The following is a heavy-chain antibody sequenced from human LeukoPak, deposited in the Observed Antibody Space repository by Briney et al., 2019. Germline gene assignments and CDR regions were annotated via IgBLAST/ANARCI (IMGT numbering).Heavy chain of an antibody. CDR3: ARSDSGAAGSWYSYYFDY. V-gene: IGHV1-18*01. J-gene: IGHJ4*02. CDR1: GYTFTNYG. D-gene: IGHD6-13*01. CDR2: ISAYNGNT. Sequence: ASVKVSCKASGYTFTNYGISWVRQAPGQGLEWMGWISAYNGNTNYAQKLQGRVTMTTDTSTSTAYMELRSLRSDDTAVYYCARSDSGAAGSWYSYYFDYWGQGTLVTVSS.